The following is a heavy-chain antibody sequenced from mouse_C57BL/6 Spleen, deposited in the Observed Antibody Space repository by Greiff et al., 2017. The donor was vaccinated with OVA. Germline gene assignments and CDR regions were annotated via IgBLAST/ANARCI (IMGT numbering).Heavy chain of an antibody. CDR3: ARSPYDYDGYFDY. J-gene: IGHJ2*01. Sequence: VQLQQSGAELVKPGASVKLSCKASGYTFTSYWMHWVKQRPGQGLEWIGMIHPNSGSTNYNEKFKSKATLTVDKSSSTAYMQLSSLTSEDSAVYYCARSPYDYDGYFDYWGQGTTLTVSS. CDR2: IHPNSGST. D-gene: IGHD2-4*01. CDR1: GYTFTSYW. V-gene: IGHV1-64*01.